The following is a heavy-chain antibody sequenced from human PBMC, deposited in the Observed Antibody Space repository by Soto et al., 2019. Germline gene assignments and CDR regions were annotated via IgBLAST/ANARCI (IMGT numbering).Heavy chain of an antibody. V-gene: IGHV1-18*01. CDR2: INAHNGNT. CDR1: GYTFTSYG. D-gene: IGHD3-16*01. J-gene: IGHJ4*02. Sequence: QVQLVQSGAEVKKPGASVKVSCKASGYTFTSYGISWVRQAPGQGLEWMGWINAHNGNTKYAQKVQGRVTMTTDTYTSTAYMELRSLRSDDTAVYYCARDPALGGPFDYWGQGTLVTVSS. CDR3: ARDPALGGPFDY.